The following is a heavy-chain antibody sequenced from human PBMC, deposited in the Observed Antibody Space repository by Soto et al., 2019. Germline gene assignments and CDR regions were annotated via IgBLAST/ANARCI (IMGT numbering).Heavy chain of an antibody. J-gene: IGHJ4*02. V-gene: IGHV3-48*01. D-gene: IGHD4-17*01. CDR2: ISSSTSTT. CDR3: ARDAYGDYLFDY. Sequence: GGSLRLSCAASGFTFSSYSMNWVRQAPGKGLEWISYISSSTSTTYHADSVKGRFTISRDNANNSLYLQMNSLRAEDTAVYYCARDAYGDYLFDYWGQGTLVTVSS. CDR1: GFTFSSYS.